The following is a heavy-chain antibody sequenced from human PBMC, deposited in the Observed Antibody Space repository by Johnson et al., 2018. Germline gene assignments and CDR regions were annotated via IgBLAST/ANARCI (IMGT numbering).Heavy chain of an antibody. CDR2: IYPGDSDI. J-gene: IGHJ3*02. CDR3: ARPQTTVTTSDAFDI. Sequence: VQLVESGAEVKKPGESLKISCNGSGYSFTSYWIAWVRQMPGKGLEWMGIIYPGDSDIRYSPSFQGQVAISADKSISTAYLQWSSLKASDTAMYYCARPQTTVTTSDAFDIWGQGTMVTVSS. V-gene: IGHV5-51*03. D-gene: IGHD4-17*01. CDR1: GYSFTSYW.